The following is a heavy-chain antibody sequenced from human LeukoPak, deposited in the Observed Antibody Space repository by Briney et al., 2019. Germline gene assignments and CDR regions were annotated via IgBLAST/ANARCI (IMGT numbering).Heavy chain of an antibody. CDR2: IFYTGSI. D-gene: IGHD3-22*01. CDR3: ARSYSASYDSPAGWFDS. CDR1: GCSISNYY. J-gene: IGHJ5*01. V-gene: IGHV4-59*08. Sequence: SETLSLTCTVSGCSISNYYWRWIQQPPGKGLEWIGYIFYTGSINYNPSLRGQVTISVDTSKSQFSMRLSSVTAADTAVYYCARSYSASYDSPAGWFDSWGQGTLVTVSS.